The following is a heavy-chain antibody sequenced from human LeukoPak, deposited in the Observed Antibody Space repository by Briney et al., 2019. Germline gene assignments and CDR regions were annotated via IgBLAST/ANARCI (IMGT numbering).Heavy chain of an antibody. V-gene: IGHV4-61*08. CDR3: ARKNYDSSAYYGAFDI. J-gene: IGHJ3*02. CDR2: IYNSGNT. CDR1: GGSISSGGYY. Sequence: SETLSLTCTVSGGSISSGGYYWSWIRQHPGKGLEWIGYIYNSGNTNYNPSLKSRVTISEDTSKSQFSLKLSSVTAADTAVYYCARKNYDSSAYYGAFDIWGQGTMVTVSS. D-gene: IGHD3-22*01.